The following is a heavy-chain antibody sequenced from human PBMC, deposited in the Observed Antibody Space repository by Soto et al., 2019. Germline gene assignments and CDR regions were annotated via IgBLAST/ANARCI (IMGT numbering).Heavy chain of an antibody. J-gene: IGHJ4*02. Sequence: QVQLQQWGAGLLKPSETLSLTCTVYGGSFSGYYWTWCRQPPGKGLEWIGEISPSGTTKYIPSLKSRVTISADTSKNQFSLKVTSVTAADTAVYYCVTSLWFGTQPEFWGQGALVTVSS. V-gene: IGHV4-34*01. D-gene: IGHD3-10*01. CDR2: ISPSGTT. CDR1: GGSFSGYY. CDR3: VTSLWFGTQPEF.